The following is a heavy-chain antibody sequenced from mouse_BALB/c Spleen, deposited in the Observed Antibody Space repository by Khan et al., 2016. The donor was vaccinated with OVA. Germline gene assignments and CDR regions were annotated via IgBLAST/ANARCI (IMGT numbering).Heavy chain of an antibody. CDR1: GYTFTSNT. J-gene: IGHJ4*01. CDR3: ARRTTEYTLDY. D-gene: IGHD1-1*01. Sequence: VQLQESGAELARPGASVKMSCKASGYTFTSNTMHWLKQRPGQGLEWIGYINPGSSYTNYNQNFKDKATLTADKSSSTAYMQLSSLTSEDSAVYYCARRTTEYTLDYWGQGTSVTVSS. V-gene: IGHV1-4*01. CDR2: INPGSSYT.